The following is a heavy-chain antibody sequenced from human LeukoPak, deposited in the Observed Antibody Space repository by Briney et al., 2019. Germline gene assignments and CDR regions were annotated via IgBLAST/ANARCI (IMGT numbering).Heavy chain of an antibody. CDR2: ISGSGGGT. D-gene: IGHD4-17*01. CDR1: GFTFSYYA. V-gene: IGHV3-23*01. J-gene: IGHJ4*02. Sequence: GGSLRLSCAASGFTFSYYAMNWVRQAPGKGLEWVSGISGSGGGTYYADSVKGRFTISRDNSKNTLYLQMNSLRAEDTAVYYCARGPVTTFGYWGQGTLVTVSS. CDR3: ARGPVTTFGY.